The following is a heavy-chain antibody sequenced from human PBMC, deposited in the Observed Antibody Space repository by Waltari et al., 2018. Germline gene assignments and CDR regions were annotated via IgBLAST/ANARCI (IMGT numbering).Heavy chain of an antibody. V-gene: IGHV3-30*02. CDR1: VFNFTLFG. D-gene: IGHD1-1*01. Sequence: QVHLVASGGGVVQPGGFLRLSCAAPVFNFTLFGMHCVRQAPGKGLEWVSFISYDGSNENYADSVKGRFTMSRDNSKKMLYVQMNNLRAEDSAVYYCVKGNEIDYWGQGTLVTVSS. J-gene: IGHJ4*02. CDR3: VKGNEIDY. CDR2: ISYDGSNE.